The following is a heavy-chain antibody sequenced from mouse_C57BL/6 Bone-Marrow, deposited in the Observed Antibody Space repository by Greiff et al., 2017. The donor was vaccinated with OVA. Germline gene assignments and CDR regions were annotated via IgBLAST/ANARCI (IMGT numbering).Heavy chain of an antibody. CDR2: IYPGDGDT. CDR1: GYAFSSSW. D-gene: IGHD2-5*01. CDR3: ARAGSNYVGTSFDY. J-gene: IGHJ2*01. V-gene: IGHV1-82*01. Sequence: QVQLQQSGPELVKPGASVKISCKASGYAFSSSWMNWVKQRPGKGLEWIGRIYPGDGDTNYNGKFKGKATLTADKSSSTAYMQLSSLTSEDSAVYFCARAGSNYVGTSFDYWGQGTTLTVSS.